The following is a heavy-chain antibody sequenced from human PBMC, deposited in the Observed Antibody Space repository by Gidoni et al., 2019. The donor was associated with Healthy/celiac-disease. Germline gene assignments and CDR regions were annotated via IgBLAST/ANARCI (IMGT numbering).Heavy chain of an antibody. CDR2: IKSKTDDGTT. Sequence: EVQLVESGGGLVKPGGSLRLSCADSGFTFSKAWMSWVRQAPGKGLEWVGRIKSKTDDGTTDYAAPVKGRFTISRDDSKNTLHLQLNSLKTEDTAVYYCTTESYDSSGYYFALRKYYFDYWGQGTLVTVSS. J-gene: IGHJ4*02. CDR1: GFTFSKAW. D-gene: IGHD3-22*01. CDR3: TTESYDSSGYYFALRKYYFDY. V-gene: IGHV3-15*01.